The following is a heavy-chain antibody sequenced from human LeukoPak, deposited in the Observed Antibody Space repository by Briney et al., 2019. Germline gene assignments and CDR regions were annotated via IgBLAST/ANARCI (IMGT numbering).Heavy chain of an antibody. V-gene: IGHV1-69*06. CDR2: IIPIFGTA. CDR1: GGTFSSYD. J-gene: IGHJ4*02. Sequence: SVKVSCKASGGTFSSYDISWVRQAPGQGLEWMGGIIPIFGTANYAQKFQGRVTITADKSTSTAYMELSSLRSEDTAVYYCAVSIAAAVLLPLIDYWVQGTLVTVSS. D-gene: IGHD6-13*01. CDR3: AVSIAAAVLLPLIDY.